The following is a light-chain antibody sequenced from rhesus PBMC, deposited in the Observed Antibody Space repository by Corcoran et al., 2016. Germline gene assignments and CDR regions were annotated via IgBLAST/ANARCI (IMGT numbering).Light chain of an antibody. CDR2: YAS. CDR3: QHGYGTLPT. Sequence: DIQMTQSPSSLSASVGDTVTITCRASQDIYNNLAWYQQKPGKVPRLLVYYASNLQSGVPSRFRGSGSGTDFTLTLTSLQPDDFATDYSQHGYGTLPTFGQGSKMEIK. CDR1: QDIYNN. J-gene: IGKJ1*01. V-gene: IGKV1S15*01.